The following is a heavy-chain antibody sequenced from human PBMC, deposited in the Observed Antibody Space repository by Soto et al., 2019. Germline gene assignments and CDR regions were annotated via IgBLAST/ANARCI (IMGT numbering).Heavy chain of an antibody. D-gene: IGHD4-17*01. J-gene: IGHJ4*02. V-gene: IGHV3-21*02. Sequence: EVQLVESGGGLVKPGGSLRLSCAASGFTFSTYSMNWVRQAPGKGLEWVSSVSSSGSYIYYADSVKGRFTISRDNAKNSLYLQMNSLRAEDTAVYYCARGRYGDFAPFGFWGQGTLVTVSS. CDR2: VSSSGSYI. CDR1: GFTFSTYS. CDR3: ARGRYGDFAPFGF.